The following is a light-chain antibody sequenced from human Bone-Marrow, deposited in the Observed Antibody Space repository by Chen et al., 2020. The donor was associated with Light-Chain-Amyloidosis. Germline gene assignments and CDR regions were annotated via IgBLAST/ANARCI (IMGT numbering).Light chain of an antibody. J-gene: IGLJ2*01. V-gene: IGLV3-25*03. CDR2: RDT. Sequence: SYELTQPPSDSVSPGQTAKITCFGDDLPTKYAYWYQQKPGQAPVLVIHRDTERPSGISERFSGSSSGTTATLTISGVQAEDEADYHCQSADSSGTYEVIFGGGTKLTVL. CDR3: QSADSSGTYEVI. CDR1: DLPTKY.